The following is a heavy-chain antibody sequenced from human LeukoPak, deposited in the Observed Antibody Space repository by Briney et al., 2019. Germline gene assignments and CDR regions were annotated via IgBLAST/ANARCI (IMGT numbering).Heavy chain of an antibody. CDR1: GGSISSGGYY. CDR2: INHSGST. V-gene: IGHV4-39*07. D-gene: IGHD3-10*01. J-gene: IGHJ4*02. Sequence: SETLSLTCTVSGGSISSGGYYWSWIRQPPGKGLEWIGEINHSGSTNYNPSLKSRVTISVDTSKNQFSLKLSSVTAADTAVYYCARVRGATYDYWGQGTLVTVSS. CDR3: ARVRGATYDY.